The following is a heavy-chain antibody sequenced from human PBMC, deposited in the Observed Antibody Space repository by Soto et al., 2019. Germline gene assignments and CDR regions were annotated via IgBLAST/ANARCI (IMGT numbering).Heavy chain of an antibody. CDR3: ATRERFRADSSSAIHSAYYGRDV. CDR2: ISSRSSYT. V-gene: IGHV3-11*06. Sequence: QVQLVESGGGLVKPGGSLRLSCAASGFSFSDYYMSWIRQAPGKGLEWVSYISSRSSYTKYADSVKGRFTVSRDNAKNSLALERLSQRAQEAAPYYCATRERFRADSSSAIHSAYYGRDVWCRGAAVTVPS. J-gene: IGHJ6*04. D-gene: IGHD6-6*01. CDR1: GFSFSDYY.